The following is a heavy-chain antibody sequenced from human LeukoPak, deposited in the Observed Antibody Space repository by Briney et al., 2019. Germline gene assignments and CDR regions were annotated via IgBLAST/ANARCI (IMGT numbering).Heavy chain of an antibody. CDR2: INSDGSSI. CDR1: GFTFSSYW. D-gene: IGHD2-15*01. V-gene: IGHV3-74*01. Sequence: GSLRLSCAASGFTFSSYWMNWVHQAPGKGLVWVSRINSDGSSISYADSVKGRFAISRDNAKSTVYLQMNSLRAEDTAVYYCARALADGGHYGGDYWGQGTLVTVSS. CDR3: ARALADGGHYGGDY. J-gene: IGHJ4*02.